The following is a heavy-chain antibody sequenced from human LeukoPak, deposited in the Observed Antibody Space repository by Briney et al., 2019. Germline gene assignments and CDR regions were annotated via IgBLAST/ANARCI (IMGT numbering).Heavy chain of an antibody. Sequence: ASVKVSCKVSGYALTELSMHWVRQAPGKGLEWMGGFDPEDGETIYAQKFQGRVTMTEDTSTDTAYMERSSLRSEDTAVYYCATLIAAAGTGYNLDYWGQGTLVTVSS. CDR3: ATLIAAAGTGYNLDY. J-gene: IGHJ4*02. V-gene: IGHV1-24*01. CDR2: FDPEDGET. D-gene: IGHD6-13*01. CDR1: GYALTELS.